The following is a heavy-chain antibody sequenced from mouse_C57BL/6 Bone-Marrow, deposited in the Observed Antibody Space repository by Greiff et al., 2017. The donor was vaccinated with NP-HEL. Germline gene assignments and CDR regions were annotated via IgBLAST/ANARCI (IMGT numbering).Heavy chain of an antibody. Sequence: QVQLQQSGAELVRPGTSVKVSCKASGYAFTNYLIEWVKQRPGQGLEWIGVINPGSGGTNYNEKFKGKATLTADKSSSTAYMQLSSLTSEDSAVYFCAEGGYDDYYDWYFDVWGTGTTVTVSS. V-gene: IGHV1-54*01. CDR3: AEGGYDDYYDWYFDV. CDR2: INPGSGGT. D-gene: IGHD2-3*01. CDR1: GYAFTNYL. J-gene: IGHJ1*03.